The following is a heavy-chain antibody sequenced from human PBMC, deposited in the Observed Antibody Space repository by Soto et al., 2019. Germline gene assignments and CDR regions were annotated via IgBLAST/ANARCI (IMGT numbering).Heavy chain of an antibody. CDR2: ISRNSGSI. CDR3: AKEEEYAYGYYDSNWYPLSLDS. CDR1: GFNFDDYA. V-gene: IGHV3-9*01. J-gene: IGHJ5*01. Sequence: EVQLVESGGGLVQPGRSLRLSCAASGFNFDDYAIHWVRQAPGKGLEWVSGISRNSGSIVYADSVKGRFTISRDNAKNSLYLQMNSLRAEDTAVYYCAKEEEYAYGYYDSNWYPLSLDSWGQGTLVTVSA. D-gene: IGHD3-3*01.